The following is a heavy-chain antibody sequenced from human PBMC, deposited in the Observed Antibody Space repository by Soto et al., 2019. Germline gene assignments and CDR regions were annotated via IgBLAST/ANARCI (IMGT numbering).Heavy chain of an antibody. CDR3: ARARGYSGCRFDP. J-gene: IGHJ5*02. CDR1: GGSISSSSYY. D-gene: IGHD5-12*01. CDR2: IYYSGST. V-gene: IGHV4-39*01. Sequence: QLQLQESGPGLVKPSETLSLTCTVSGGSISSSSYYWGWIRQPPGKGLEWIGSIYYSGSTYYNPSLKSRVTISVDTSKNQFSLKLSSVTAADTAVYYCARARGYSGCRFDPWGQGTLVTVSS.